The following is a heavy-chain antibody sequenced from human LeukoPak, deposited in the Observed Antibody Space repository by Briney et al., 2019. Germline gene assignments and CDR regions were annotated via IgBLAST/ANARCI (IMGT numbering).Heavy chain of an antibody. CDR1: GFTFSSYA. V-gene: IGHV3-23*01. D-gene: IGHD3-22*01. CDR3: AKGLHITMRVVVTSGYFDY. Sequence: GGSLRLSCAASGFTFSSYAMSWVRQAPGKGLEWVSAISGSGGSTYYADSVKGRFTISRDNSKNTLYLQMNSLRAEDTAVYYCAKGLHITMRVVVTSGYFDYWGQGTLVTVSS. CDR2: ISGSGGST. J-gene: IGHJ4*02.